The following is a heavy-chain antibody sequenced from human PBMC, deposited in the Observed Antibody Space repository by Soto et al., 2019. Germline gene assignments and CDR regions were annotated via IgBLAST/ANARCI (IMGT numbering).Heavy chain of an antibody. D-gene: IGHD1-1*01. V-gene: IGHV4-31*03. Sequence: QVQLQESGPGLVKPSQTLSLTCTVSGDSISSGDYYWNWIRQHPGKGLEWIGNIYYSGSTYYNPSLKSRVTISVDTSKNQCSLKLSSVTAADTAVYYCARWPQLEPRFDYWGQGTLVTVSS. CDR3: ARWPQLEPRFDY. CDR1: GDSISSGDYY. CDR2: IYYSGST. J-gene: IGHJ4*02.